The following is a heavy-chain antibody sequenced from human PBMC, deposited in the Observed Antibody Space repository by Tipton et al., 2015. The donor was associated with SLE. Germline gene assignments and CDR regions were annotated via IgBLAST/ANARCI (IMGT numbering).Heavy chain of an antibody. CDR1: GGTFSSYA. D-gene: IGHD7-27*01. J-gene: IGHJ5*02. Sequence: QLVQSGAEVKKPGSSVKVSCKASGGTFSSYAISWVRQAPGQGLEWMGIINPSGGSTSYAQKFQGRVTMTRDTSTSTVYMELSSLRSEDTAVYYCARALTGEISRGNWFDPWGQGTLVTVSS. CDR3: ARALTGEISRGNWFDP. CDR2: INPSGGST. V-gene: IGHV1-46*01.